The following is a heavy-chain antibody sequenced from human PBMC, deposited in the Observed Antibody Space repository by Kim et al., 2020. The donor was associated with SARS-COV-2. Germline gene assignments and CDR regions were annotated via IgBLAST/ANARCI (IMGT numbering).Heavy chain of an antibody. CDR1: GGSFSGYY. V-gene: IGHV4-34*01. CDR3: ARALGGIVGFLPYNWFDP. CDR2: INHSGST. Sequence: SETLSLTCAVYGGSFSGYYWSWIRQPPGKGLEWIGEINHSGSTNYNPSLKSRVTISVDTSKNQLSLKLSSVTAADTAVYYCARALGGIVGFLPYNWFDPWGQGTLVTVSS. J-gene: IGHJ5*02. D-gene: IGHD3-22*01.